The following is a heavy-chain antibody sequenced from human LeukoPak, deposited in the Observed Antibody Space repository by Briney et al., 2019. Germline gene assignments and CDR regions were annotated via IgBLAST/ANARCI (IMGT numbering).Heavy chain of an antibody. Sequence: SVKVSCKASGGTFSSYTISWVRRAPGQGLEWMGRIIPILGIANYAQNFQGRVTITADKSTSTAYMELSSLRSEDTAVYYCAREYSSSPWAFDYWGQGTLVTVSS. CDR3: AREYSSSPWAFDY. CDR1: GGTFSSYT. V-gene: IGHV1-69*04. CDR2: IIPILGIA. D-gene: IGHD6-6*01. J-gene: IGHJ4*02.